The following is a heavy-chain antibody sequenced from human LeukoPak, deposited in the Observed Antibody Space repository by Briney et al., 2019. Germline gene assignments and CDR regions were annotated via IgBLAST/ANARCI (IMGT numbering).Heavy chain of an antibody. D-gene: IGHD6-13*01. V-gene: IGHV3-48*04. CDR3: ARDGGSSWYFDY. CDR2: ISSSGNTT. CDR1: GFTFRTYG. J-gene: IGHJ4*02. Sequence: GGSLRLSCAASGFTFRTYGMNWVRQAPGKGLEWVSYISSSGNTTYHADSVKGRFTISRDNAKNSLYLQMSSLRAEDTAVYYCARDGGSSWYFDYWGQGTLVTVSS.